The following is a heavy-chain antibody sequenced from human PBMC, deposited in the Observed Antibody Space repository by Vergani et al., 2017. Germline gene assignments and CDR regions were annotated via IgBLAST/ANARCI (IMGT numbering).Heavy chain of an antibody. J-gene: IGHJ4*02. Sequence: EVQLVESGGGLVKPGGSLRLSCAASGFTFSYAWMNWVRQAPGKGLEWVGRIKSKTDGGTTDYAAPVKGRFTISRDDSKNTLYLQMNIRKTEDTAVYFCTTEDYYGSGSLDWGQGTLVTVSS. V-gene: IGHV3-15*01. CDR3: TTEDYYGSGSLD. CDR1: GFTFSYAW. CDR2: IKSKTDGGTT. D-gene: IGHD3-10*01.